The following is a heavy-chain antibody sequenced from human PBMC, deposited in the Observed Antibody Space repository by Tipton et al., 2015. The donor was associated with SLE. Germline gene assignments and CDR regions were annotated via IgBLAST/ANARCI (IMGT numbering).Heavy chain of an antibody. D-gene: IGHD6-13*01. CDR1: GGSISSYY. CDR2: VYYTGST. CDR3: ARSAGYGSNWAHFDY. V-gene: IGHV4-59*07. J-gene: IGHJ4*02. Sequence: TLSLTCTVSGGSISSYYWSWIRQPPGKGLEWIGAVYYTGSTYYNPSLKSRVTISIDTSKSLFSLKLSSVTAADTAVYYCARSAGYGSNWAHFDYWGQGTLVTVSS.